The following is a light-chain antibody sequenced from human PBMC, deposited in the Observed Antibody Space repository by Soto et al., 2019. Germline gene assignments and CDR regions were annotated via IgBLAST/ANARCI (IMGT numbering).Light chain of an antibody. CDR1: DSVIID. CDR2: GXS. CDR3: QQYNKGPLT. Sequence: EIVMTQSPATLSLSRGERATRCXRASDSVIIDLTWYQQTAGXAPSXXXDGXSTRARGSPVRLSGSASGTEFTLTISSLHSEDFTVYYFQQYNKGPLTFGQGTKVDIK. V-gene: IGKV3-15*01. J-gene: IGKJ1*01.